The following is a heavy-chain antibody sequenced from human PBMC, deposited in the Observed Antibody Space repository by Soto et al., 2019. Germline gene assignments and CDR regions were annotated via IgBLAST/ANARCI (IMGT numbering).Heavy chain of an antibody. CDR2: IYWDDDT. CDR3: AHRMKLWFGELFTRDDSWFDP. CDR1: GFSLSTSGVG. J-gene: IGHJ5*02. D-gene: IGHD3-10*01. Sequence: QITLKESGPALVKPTQPLTLTCTFSGFSLSTSGVGVGWIRQPPGKALEWLALIYWDDDTRYTPSLKSRLTSPKATSKNQVVLTMSNMDPVDTATDYGAHRMKLWFGELFTRDDSWFDPWGQGTLVTVSS. V-gene: IGHV2-5*02.